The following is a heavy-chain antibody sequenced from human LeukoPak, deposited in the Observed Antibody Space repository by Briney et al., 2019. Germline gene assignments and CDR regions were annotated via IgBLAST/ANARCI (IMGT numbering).Heavy chain of an antibody. CDR1: GYTFTNYD. CDR3: ARANPNYDYVWGSYRYTVYYYMDV. J-gene: IGHJ6*03. Sequence: ASVKVSCKTSGYTFTNYDINWVRQATGQGLEWMGWMNPNSGNTGYAQKFQGRVTITRNTSISTAYMELSSLRSEDTAVYYCARANPNYDYVWGSYRYTVYYYMDVWGKGTTVTVSS. CDR2: MNPNSGNT. V-gene: IGHV1-8*01. D-gene: IGHD3-16*02.